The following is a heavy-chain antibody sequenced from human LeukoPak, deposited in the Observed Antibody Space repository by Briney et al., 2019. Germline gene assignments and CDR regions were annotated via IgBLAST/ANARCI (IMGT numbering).Heavy chain of an antibody. CDR3: TRERRHSGSYSPHFDY. Sequence: KPGGSLRLSCAASGFTFTNAWMSWVRQAPGKGLEWVGRIKSKTDGGTTDYAAPVKGRFTISRDDSKTTLYLQMNSLKTEDTAVYYCTRERRHSGSYSPHFDYWGQGTLVTVSS. V-gene: IGHV3-15*01. J-gene: IGHJ4*02. D-gene: IGHD1-26*01. CDR1: GFTFTNAW. CDR2: IKSKTDGGTT.